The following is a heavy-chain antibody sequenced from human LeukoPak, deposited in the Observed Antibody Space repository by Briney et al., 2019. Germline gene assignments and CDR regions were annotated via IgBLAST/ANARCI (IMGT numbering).Heavy chain of an antibody. CDR2: INHSGST. J-gene: IGHJ4*02. CDR3: ARVLSEPDGYKFPYFDY. CDR1: GGSFSGYY. V-gene: IGHV4-34*01. Sequence: SETLSLTCAVYGGSFSGYYWSWIRQPPGKGLEWIGEINHSGSTNYNPSLKSRVTISVDTSKNQFSLKLSSVTAADTAVYYCARVLSEPDGYKFPYFDYWGQGTLVTVSS. D-gene: IGHD5-24*01.